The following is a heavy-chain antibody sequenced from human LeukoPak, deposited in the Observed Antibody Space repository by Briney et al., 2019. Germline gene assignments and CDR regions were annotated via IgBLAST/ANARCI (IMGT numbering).Heavy chain of an antibody. CDR1: GGTFSSYA. CDR3: ARDPQNTEYQLLETNWFDP. V-gene: IGHV1-69*13. CDR2: IIPILGTA. D-gene: IGHD2-2*01. J-gene: IGHJ5*02. Sequence: ASVKVSRKASGGTFSSYAISWVRQAPGQGLEWMGGIIPILGTANYAQKFQGRVTITADESMSTAYMELSSLRSEDTAVYYCARDPQNTEYQLLETNWFDPWGQGTLVTVSS.